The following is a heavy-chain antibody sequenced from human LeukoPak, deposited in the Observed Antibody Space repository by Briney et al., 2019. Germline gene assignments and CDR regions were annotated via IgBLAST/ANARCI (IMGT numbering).Heavy chain of an antibody. CDR1: GGSISSYY. V-gene: IGHV4-59*08. Sequence: SETLSLTCTVSGGSISSYYWSWIRQPPGKGLEWIGYIYYSGSTNYNPSLKSRVTISVDTSKNQFSLKLSSVTAADTAVYYCARLTSYDSSGYYYPSYNWFDPWGQGTLVTVSS. CDR3: ARLTSYDSSGYYYPSYNWFDP. J-gene: IGHJ5*02. CDR2: IYYSGST. D-gene: IGHD3-22*01.